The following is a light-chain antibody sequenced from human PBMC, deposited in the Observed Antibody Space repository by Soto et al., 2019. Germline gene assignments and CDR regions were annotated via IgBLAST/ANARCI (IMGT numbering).Light chain of an antibody. CDR3: QHYNNWHPWT. J-gene: IGKJ1*01. CDR1: QSVSRN. CDR2: GAS. Sequence: EILLTQSPGTLALSPGERATLSCRASQSVSRNLAWYQQKPGQAPRLLIYGASIRATGIPARFSGSGSGTEFTLTISTLQYEDFAIYYCQHYNNWHPWTFGQGTKVDIK. V-gene: IGKV3-15*01.